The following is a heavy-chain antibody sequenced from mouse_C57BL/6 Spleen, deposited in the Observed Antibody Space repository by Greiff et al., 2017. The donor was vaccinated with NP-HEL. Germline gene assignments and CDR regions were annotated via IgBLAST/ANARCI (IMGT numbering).Heavy chain of an antibody. CDR2: INPYNGGT. CDR3: ARRGYYGSSPWYCDV. J-gene: IGHJ1*03. V-gene: IGHV1-19*01. D-gene: IGHD1-1*01. Sequence: EVQLQQSGPVLVKPGASVKMSCKASGYTFTDYYMNWVKQSHGKSLEWIGVINPYNGGTSYNQKFKGKATLTVDKSSSTAYMELTSLTSEDSAVYYCARRGYYGSSPWYCDVWGTGTTVTVSS. CDR1: GYTFTDYY.